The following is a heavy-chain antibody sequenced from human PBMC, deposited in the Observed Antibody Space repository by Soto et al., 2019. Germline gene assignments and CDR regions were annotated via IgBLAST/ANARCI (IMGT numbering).Heavy chain of an antibody. J-gene: IGHJ4*02. Sequence: ASVKVSFKASGYTFTGYYMHWVRQAPGQGLEWMGWINPNSGGTNYAQKFQGRVTMTRDTSISTAYMELSRLRSDDTAVYYCARQGYYYDSSGYSLSDYWGQGTLVTVSS. D-gene: IGHD3-22*01. CDR2: INPNSGGT. CDR1: GYTFTGYY. V-gene: IGHV1-2*02. CDR3: ARQGYYYDSSGYSLSDY.